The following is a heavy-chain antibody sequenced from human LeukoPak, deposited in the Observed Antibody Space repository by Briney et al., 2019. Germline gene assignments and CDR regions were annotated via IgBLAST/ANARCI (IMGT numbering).Heavy chain of an antibody. V-gene: IGHV1-2*02. D-gene: IGHD3-16*01. CDR2: INPNTGGT. Sequence: ASVKVSCKASGYTFTDYYIHWVRQAPGQGLECMGWINPNTGGTNYAQKFQGRVTMTRDTSIATAYMELSRLRSDDTAVYYCARDTSWRPFDYWGKGTLVTVSS. CDR1: GYTFTDYY. CDR3: ARDTSWRPFDY. J-gene: IGHJ4*02.